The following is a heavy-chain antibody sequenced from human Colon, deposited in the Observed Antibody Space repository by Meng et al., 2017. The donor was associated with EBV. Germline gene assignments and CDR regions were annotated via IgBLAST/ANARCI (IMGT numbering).Heavy chain of an antibody. D-gene: IGHD2-21*02. CDR3: ARGPYCGGDCYWFDP. CDR1: GDSISSGDYS. CDR2: IYHGGTT. Sequence: QLLLQESDSGPVRPSPSLSLTCAGSGDSISSGDYSWSWIRQPPGQGLEWIGYIYHGGTTYNTSLKSRVTISVDNSKNQFSLRLTSVTAADTAVYYCARGPYCGGDCYWFDPWGQGTLVTVSS. V-gene: IGHV4-30-2*01. J-gene: IGHJ5*02.